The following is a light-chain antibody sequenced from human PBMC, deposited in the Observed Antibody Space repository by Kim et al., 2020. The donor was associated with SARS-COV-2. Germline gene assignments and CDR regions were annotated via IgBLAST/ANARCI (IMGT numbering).Light chain of an antibody. V-gene: IGLV2-14*03. CDR2: DVS. Sequence: GQSITISWTGTSSDVGGYNYVPWYQQHPGKAPNLMIYDVSDRPSGVSNRFSGSKSGNTDSLTISGLQAEDEADYYCSSYTSSSTLVFGGGTQLTVL. J-gene: IGLJ2*01. CDR1: SSDVGGYNY. CDR3: SSYTSSSTLV.